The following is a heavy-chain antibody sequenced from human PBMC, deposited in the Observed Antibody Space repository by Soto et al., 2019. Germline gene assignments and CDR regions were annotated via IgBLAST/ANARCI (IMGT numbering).Heavy chain of an antibody. J-gene: IGHJ3*02. CDR1: GFTFSSYA. D-gene: IGHD3-16*01. CDR3: AKAFNMITFGGVMSAFDI. Sequence: GGSLRLSCAASGFTFSSYAMSWVRQAPGKGLEWVSAISGSGGSTYYADSVKGRFTISRDNSKNTLYLQMNSLRAEDTAVYYCAKAFNMITFGGVMSAFDIWGQGTMVTVSS. CDR2: ISGSGGST. V-gene: IGHV3-23*01.